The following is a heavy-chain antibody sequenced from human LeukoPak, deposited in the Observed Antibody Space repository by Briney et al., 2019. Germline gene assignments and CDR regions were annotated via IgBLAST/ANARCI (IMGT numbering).Heavy chain of an antibody. D-gene: IGHD6-19*01. Sequence: PSETLSLTCTVSGGSISSDFWSWIRQPPGKGLEWIGYIYYSGSTNYDPSLKSRVTISVDTSKNQFSLKLSSVTAADTAVYYCANLAAVAGTDFDYWGQGTLVTVSS. CDR2: IYYSGST. J-gene: IGHJ4*02. CDR3: ANLAAVAGTDFDY. V-gene: IGHV4-59*01. CDR1: GGSISSDF.